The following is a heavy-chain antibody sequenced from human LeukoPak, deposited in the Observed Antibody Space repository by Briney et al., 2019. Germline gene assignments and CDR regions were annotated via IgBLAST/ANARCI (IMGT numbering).Heavy chain of an antibody. J-gene: IGHJ3*02. CDR2: ISSSSSTI. CDR3: ARDRIVGARDAFDI. CDR1: GFTFSSYS. V-gene: IGHV3-48*04. Sequence: GGSLRLSCAASGFTFSSYSMNWVRQAPGKGLERVSYISSSSSTIYYADSVKGRFTISRDNAKNSLYLQMNSLRAEDTAVYYCARDRIVGARDAFDIWGQGTMVTVSS. D-gene: IGHD1-26*01.